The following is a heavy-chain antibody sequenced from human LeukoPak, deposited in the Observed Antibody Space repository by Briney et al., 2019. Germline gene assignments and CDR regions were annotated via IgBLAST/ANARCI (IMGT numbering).Heavy chain of an antibody. Sequence: GGSLRLSCKGSGYSFTSYWIGWVRQMPGKGLEWMGIIYPGDSDTRYSPSFRGQVTISADKSISTAYLQWSSLKASDTAMYYCARGSAMVPCDYWGQGTLVTVSS. CDR2: IYPGDSDT. CDR1: GYSFTSYW. V-gene: IGHV5-51*01. D-gene: IGHD4/OR15-4a*01. CDR3: ARGSAMVPCDY. J-gene: IGHJ4*02.